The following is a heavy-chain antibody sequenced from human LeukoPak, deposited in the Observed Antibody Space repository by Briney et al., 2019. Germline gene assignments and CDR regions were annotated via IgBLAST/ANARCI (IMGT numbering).Heavy chain of an antibody. CDR3: ARGSDDCTATSCYSLYYYSYFYTDV. Sequence: ASVKVSCKASGYTFTDYYLHWVRQAPGQGLEWMGWINPNTGGTNYPQKFQGRVTMTRDTSISTAYMELTRLRSDDTAVYYCARGSDDCTATSCYSLYYYSYFYTDVWGKGTTVTVSS. J-gene: IGHJ6*03. V-gene: IGHV1-2*02. CDR2: INPNTGGT. D-gene: IGHD2-2*02. CDR1: GYTFTDYY.